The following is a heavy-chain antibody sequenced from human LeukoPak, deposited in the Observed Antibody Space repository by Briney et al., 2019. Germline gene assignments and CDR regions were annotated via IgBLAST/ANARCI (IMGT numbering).Heavy chain of an antibody. V-gene: IGHV4-39*01. CDR1: GGSISSSSYY. CDR3: ARGPKYYDILTGYLSYFDY. CDR2: IYYSGST. D-gene: IGHD3-9*01. Sequence: PSETLSLTCTVSGGSISSSSYYWGWIRQPPGKGLEWIGSIYYSGSTYYNLSLKSRVTISVDTSKNQFSLKLSSVTAADTAVYYCARGPKYYDILTGYLSYFDYWGQGTLVTVSS. J-gene: IGHJ4*02.